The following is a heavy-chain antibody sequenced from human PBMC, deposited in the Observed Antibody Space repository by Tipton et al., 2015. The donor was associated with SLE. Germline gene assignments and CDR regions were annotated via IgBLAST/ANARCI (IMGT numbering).Heavy chain of an antibody. J-gene: IGHJ4*02. CDR2: IYYSGST. CDR3: AREGENGSGSFDY. V-gene: IGHV4-59*11. D-gene: IGHD3-10*01. CDR1: GGSISSHY. Sequence: TLSLTCTVSGGSISSHYWGWIRQSPGKGLEWIGYIYYSGSTNYNPSLKSRVTISVDTSKNQFSLKLSSVTAADTAVYYCAREGENGSGSFDYWGQGTLVTVSS.